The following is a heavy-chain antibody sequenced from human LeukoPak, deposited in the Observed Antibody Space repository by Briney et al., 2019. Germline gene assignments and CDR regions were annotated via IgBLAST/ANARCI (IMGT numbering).Heavy chain of an antibody. V-gene: IGHV4-31*03. Sequence: SKTLSLTCTVSGGSISSGGYYWSWIRQRPGKGLEWIGYIYYSGSTYYNPSLKSRVTISVDTSKNQFSLKLSSVTAADTAVYYCARDRIQLRAFDYWGQGTLVTVSS. D-gene: IGHD5-18*01. CDR3: ARDRIQLRAFDY. CDR1: GGSISSGGYY. CDR2: IYYSGST. J-gene: IGHJ4*02.